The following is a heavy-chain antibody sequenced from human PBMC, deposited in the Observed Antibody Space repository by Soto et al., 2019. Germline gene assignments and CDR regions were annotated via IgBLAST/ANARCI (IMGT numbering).Heavy chain of an antibody. D-gene: IGHD1-26*01. J-gene: IGHJ6*02. CDR2: ISSSSSYI. CDR3: ARDQVGATTGSYYYYYGMDV. V-gene: IGHV3-21*01. CDR1: GFTFSSYS. Sequence: PGGSLRLSCAASGFTFSSYSMNWVRQAPGKGLEWVSSISSSSSYIYYADSVKGRFTISRDNAKNSLYLQMNSLRAEDTAVYYCARDQVGATTGSYYYYYGMDVWGQGTTVTVSS.